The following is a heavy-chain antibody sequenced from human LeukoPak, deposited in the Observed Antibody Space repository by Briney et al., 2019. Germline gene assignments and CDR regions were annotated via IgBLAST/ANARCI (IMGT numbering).Heavy chain of an antibody. Sequence: ASVKVSCKASGYTFTSYAMHWERQAPGQRLEWMGWINAGNGNTKYSQKFQGRVTITRDTSASTAYMELSSLRSEDTAVYYCARVMYYYDSSGYFNYWGQGTLVTVSS. CDR3: ARVMYYYDSSGYFNY. V-gene: IGHV1-3*01. J-gene: IGHJ4*02. CDR2: INAGNGNT. D-gene: IGHD3-22*01. CDR1: GYTFTSYA.